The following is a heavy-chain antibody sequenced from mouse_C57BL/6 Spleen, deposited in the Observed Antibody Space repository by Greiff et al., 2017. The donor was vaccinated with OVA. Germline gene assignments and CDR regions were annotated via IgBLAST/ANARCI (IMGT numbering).Heavy chain of an antibody. J-gene: IGHJ1*03. CDR3: ARSGGSSSYWYFDV. Sequence: EVQLQQSGAELVRPGSSVKMSCKTSGYTFTSSGINWVKQRPGQGLEWIGYLYIGHGYTEYNEKFKGQATLTSDTSSSTDYMQISSLTSEDSAIYVGARSGGSSSYWYFDVWGTGTTVTVSS. CDR2: LYIGHGYT. V-gene: IGHV1-58*01. D-gene: IGHD1-1*01. CDR1: GYTFTSSG.